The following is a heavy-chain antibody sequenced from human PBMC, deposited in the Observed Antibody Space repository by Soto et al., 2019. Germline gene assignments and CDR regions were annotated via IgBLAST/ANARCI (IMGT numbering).Heavy chain of an antibody. V-gene: IGHV4-30-2*01. CDR2: IYHSGST. Sequence: PSETLSLTCAVSGGSISSGGYSWSWIRQPPGKGLEWIGYIYHSGSTYYNPSLKSRVTISVDRSKNQFSLRLTSVAAADTAVYFCARGKFYAFDIWGQGTMVTVSS. J-gene: IGHJ3*02. CDR3: ARGKFYAFDI. CDR1: GGSISSGGYS.